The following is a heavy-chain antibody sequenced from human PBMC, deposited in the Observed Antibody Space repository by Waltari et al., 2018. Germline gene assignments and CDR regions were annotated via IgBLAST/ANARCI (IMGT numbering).Heavy chain of an antibody. Sequence: QVQLVESGGGVVQPGRSLRLSCAASGFTFTTYGLHWVRQAPGKGLEWVAGMYYDGSNKRYGDSVKGRFTISRDNSKNTLYLQMNSLRADDTAIYYCAKDNVRWGYSYYGLDVWGQGTTVTVSS. CDR1: GFTFTTYG. CDR2: MYYDGSNK. V-gene: IGHV3-33*06. J-gene: IGHJ6*02. D-gene: IGHD3-16*01. CDR3: AKDNVRWGYSYYGLDV.